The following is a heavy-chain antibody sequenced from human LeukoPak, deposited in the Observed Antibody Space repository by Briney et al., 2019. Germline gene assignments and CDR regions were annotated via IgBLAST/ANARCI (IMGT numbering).Heavy chain of an antibody. D-gene: IGHD2-15*01. J-gene: IGHJ4*02. V-gene: IGHV3-30-3*01. CDR1: GFTFSTYA. CDR2: ISHDGSNK. Sequence: GRSLRLSCAASGFTFSTYAMHWVRQAPGKGLEWVAFISHDGSNKYYGDSVKGRFTISGDNSKNTVYLQMNSLRAEDTAVYSCARDGRRRVVVYYFDYWGQGTLVAVSS. CDR3: ARDGRRRVVVYYFDY.